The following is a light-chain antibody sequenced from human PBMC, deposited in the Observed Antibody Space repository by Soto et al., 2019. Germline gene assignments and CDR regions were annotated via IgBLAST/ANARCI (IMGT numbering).Light chain of an antibody. CDR2: DAS. CDR1: QSVSSY. V-gene: IGKV3-11*01. Sequence: EIVLTQSPATLSLSPGERANLSCRASQSVSSYLAWYQQKPGQAPRLLIYDASNRATGIPARFSGSGSGTDFTLTISRLEPEDFAVYYCQQYGSSWTFGQGTKVDIK. J-gene: IGKJ1*01. CDR3: QQYGSSWT.